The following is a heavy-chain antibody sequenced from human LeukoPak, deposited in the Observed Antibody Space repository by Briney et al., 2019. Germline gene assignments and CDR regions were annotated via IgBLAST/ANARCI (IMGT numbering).Heavy chain of an antibody. J-gene: IGHJ6*03. CDR3: ARPNSVLRFLEWPKGGYYYYYMDV. V-gene: IGHV1-8*01. CDR1: GYTFTSYD. Sequence: ASVKVSCKASGYTFTSYDINWVRQATGQGLEWMGWMNPYSGNTGYAQKFQGRVTMTRNTSISTAYMELSSLRSEDTAVYYCARPNSVLRFLEWPKGGYYYYYMDVWGKGTTVTVSS. D-gene: IGHD3-3*01. CDR2: MNPYSGNT.